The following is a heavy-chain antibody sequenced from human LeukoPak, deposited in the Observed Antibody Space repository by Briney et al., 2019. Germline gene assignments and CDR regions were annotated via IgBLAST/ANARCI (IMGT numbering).Heavy chain of an antibody. CDR2: IYPDDSET. CDR3: ARGEMGPTYWFFDL. V-gene: IGHV5-51*01. Sequence: GESLQISCRASGYDFSDYWIGWVRQMPGKGLEWMGIIYPDDSETKYSPSFQGRVTFSVDKSISTAYLHYTTLKTSDTAIFYCARGEMGPTYWFFDLWGRGTLVTVSS. J-gene: IGHJ2*01. D-gene: IGHD1-26*01. CDR1: GYDFSDYW.